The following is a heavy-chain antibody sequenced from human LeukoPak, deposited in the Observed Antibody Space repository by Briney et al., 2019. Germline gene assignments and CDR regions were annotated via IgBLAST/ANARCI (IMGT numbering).Heavy chain of an antibody. V-gene: IGHV4-59*01. Sequence: SETLSLTCTVSGGSISSYHWSWFRQAPGKGLEWIGYMYNSGSTNFNPPLKSRVTISVDTSKNQFSLRLSSVTAADTAVYYCARGPPNWGYDYWGPETLVTVSS. J-gene: IGHJ4*02. CDR2: MYNSGST. D-gene: IGHD7-27*01. CDR3: ARGPPNWGYDY. CDR1: GGSISSYH.